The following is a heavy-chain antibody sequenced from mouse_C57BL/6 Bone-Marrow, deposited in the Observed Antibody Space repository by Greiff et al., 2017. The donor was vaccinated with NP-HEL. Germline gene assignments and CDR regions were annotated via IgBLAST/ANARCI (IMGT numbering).Heavy chain of an antibody. D-gene: IGHD2-2*01. V-gene: IGHV2-2*01. CDR2: IWSGGST. J-gene: IGHJ4*01. Sequence: VQLQESGPGLVQPSQSLSITCTVSGFSLTSYGVHWVRQSPGKGLEWLGVIWSGGSTDYNAAFISRLSISKDNSKSQVFFKMNSLQADDTAIYYCARPGSTMVTNYAMDYWGQGTSVTVSS. CDR1: GFSLTSYG. CDR3: ARPGSTMVTNYAMDY.